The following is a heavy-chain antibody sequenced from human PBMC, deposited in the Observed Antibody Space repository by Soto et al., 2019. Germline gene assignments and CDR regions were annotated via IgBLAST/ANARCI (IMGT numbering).Heavy chain of an antibody. CDR1: GFTFTIYA. V-gene: IGHV3-23*01. J-gene: IGHJ4*02. CDR2: ISGNGGDT. D-gene: IGHD3-3*01. Sequence: HGWSLRLSCAACGFTFTIYAMSWFRKTPGKGLEWVSAISGNGGDTHYKDSVKGRFTISRDNSKNTLYLQMNSLRAEDTALFFCAKGVYDFWSGFSVRGQGTLVTVSS. CDR3: AKGVYDFWSGFSV.